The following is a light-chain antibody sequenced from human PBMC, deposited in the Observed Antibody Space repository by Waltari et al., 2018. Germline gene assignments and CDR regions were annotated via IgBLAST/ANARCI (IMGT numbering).Light chain of an antibody. CDR1: HSNIGAIYD. Sequence: QSVLTQPPSVSGAPGQTVTISCTGSHSNIGAIYDVHWYQQLPGTAPKLLISCNNNRPSGVPDRFSASKSGTSASLVITGLQAEDEADYYCQTYDTSLSASAVFGGGTRLTVL. CDR2: CNN. CDR3: QTYDTSLSASAV. V-gene: IGLV1-40*01. J-gene: IGLJ2*01.